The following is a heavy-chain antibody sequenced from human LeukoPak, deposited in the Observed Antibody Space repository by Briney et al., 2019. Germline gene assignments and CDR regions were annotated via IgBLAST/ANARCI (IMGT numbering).Heavy chain of an antibody. CDR3: ARGLLQLVGIGWFDP. J-gene: IGHJ5*02. CDR2: INHSGST. Sequence: SETLSLTCAVYGGSFSGYYWSWIRQPPGKGLEWIGEINHSGSTNYNPSLKSRVTISVDTSKNQFSLKLSSVTAADTAVYYCARGLLQLVGIGWFDPWGQGTLVTVSS. V-gene: IGHV4-34*01. CDR1: GGSFSGYY. D-gene: IGHD6-6*01.